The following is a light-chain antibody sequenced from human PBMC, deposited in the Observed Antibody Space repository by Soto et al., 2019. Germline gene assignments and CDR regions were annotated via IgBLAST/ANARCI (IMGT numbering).Light chain of an antibody. J-gene: IGKJ1*01. CDR3: QQYYSYPRT. CDR2: AAS. CDR1: QGISSY. Sequence: AIRMTQSPSSFSASTGDRVTITCRASQGISSYLAWYQQKPGKAPKLLIYAASTLQSVVPSMFSGSGSGTDSTLTISCLQSEDFATYYCQQYYSYPRTFGQGTKVEIK. V-gene: IGKV1-8*01.